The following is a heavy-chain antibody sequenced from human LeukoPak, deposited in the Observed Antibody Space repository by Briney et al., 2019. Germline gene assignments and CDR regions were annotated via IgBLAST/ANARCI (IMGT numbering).Heavy chain of an antibody. CDR1: GFTFSSYA. J-gene: IGHJ4*02. Sequence: GGSLRLSCAASGFTFSSYAMHWVRQAPGKGLEWVAVISYDGSNKYYADSVKGRFTISRDNSKNTLYLQMNSLRAEDTAVYYCARVSGIYDSSGYYFDYWGQGTLVTVSS. CDR2: ISYDGSNK. D-gene: IGHD3-22*01. V-gene: IGHV3-30*04. CDR3: ARVSGIYDSSGYYFDY.